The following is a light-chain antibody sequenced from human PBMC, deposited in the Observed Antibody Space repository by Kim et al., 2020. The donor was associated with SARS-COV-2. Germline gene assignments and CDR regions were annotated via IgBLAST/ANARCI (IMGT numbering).Light chain of an antibody. J-gene: IGKJ5*01. CDR1: QSITKN. Sequence: ESVGDRVTNSGRASQSITKNLAWYQQKPEKAPNLVIYVASALHSGVPSRFSGSGSGTEFSLTISSLQPEDSATYYCQQLHSYPLTFGQGTRLEIK. V-gene: IGKV1-9*01. CDR3: QQLHSYPLT. CDR2: VAS.